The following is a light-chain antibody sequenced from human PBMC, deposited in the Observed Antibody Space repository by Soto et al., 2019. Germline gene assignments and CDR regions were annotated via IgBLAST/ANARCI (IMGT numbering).Light chain of an antibody. J-gene: IGLJ1*01. Sequence: QSALTQPASVSGSPGQSITISCTGTSSDVGSYNLVSWYQQHPGKAPKLMIYEGSKRPSGVSNRFSGSKSGNTASLTISGLQAEVEADYYCCSYAGRGVFGTGTKVTVL. CDR1: SSDVGSYNL. V-gene: IGLV2-23*01. CDR2: EGS. CDR3: CSYAGRGV.